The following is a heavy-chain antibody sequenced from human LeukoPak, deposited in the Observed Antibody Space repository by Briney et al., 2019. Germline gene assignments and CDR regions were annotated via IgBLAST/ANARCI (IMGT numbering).Heavy chain of an antibody. CDR1: GGSISSSSYY. CDR3: ARGRTFGGP. D-gene: IGHD3-16*01. Sequence: SETLSLTCTVSGGSISSSSYYWGWIRQPPGKGLEWIGYIYYSGSTYYNPSLKSRVTISVDTSKNQFSLKLSSVTAADTAVYYCARGRTFGGPWGQGTLVTVSS. V-gene: IGHV4-31*03. J-gene: IGHJ5*02. CDR2: IYYSGST.